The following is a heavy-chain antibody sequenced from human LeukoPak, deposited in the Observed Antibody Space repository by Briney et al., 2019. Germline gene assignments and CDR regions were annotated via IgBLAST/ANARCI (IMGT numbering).Heavy chain of an antibody. Sequence: PSETLSLTCAVYGGSFSGYYWSWIRQPPGKGLEWIGEINHSGSTNYNPSLKSRVTISVDTSKNQFSLKLSSVTAADTAVYYCAREIRGRHYYDSGSLRYYYYGMDVWGQGTTVTVSS. D-gene: IGHD3-10*01. J-gene: IGHJ6*02. V-gene: IGHV4-34*01. CDR2: INHSGST. CDR1: GGSFSGYY. CDR3: AREIRGRHYYDSGSLRYYYYGMDV.